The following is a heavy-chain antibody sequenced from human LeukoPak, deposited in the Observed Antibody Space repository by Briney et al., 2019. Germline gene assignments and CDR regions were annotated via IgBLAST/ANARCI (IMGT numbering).Heavy chain of an antibody. CDR1: GFAFSNHA. D-gene: IGHD4/OR15-4a*01. Sequence: GESLKISCEASGFAFSNHAMTWVRQAPGEGLQWVSTISDTGKTTFYRDSVRGRFTISRDISNNTLYLQMDGLRADDTAVYYCARGGAYDYGVLDAWGQGTLVTVSS. CDR2: ISDTGKTT. V-gene: IGHV3-23*01. J-gene: IGHJ5*02. CDR3: ARGGAYDYGVLDA.